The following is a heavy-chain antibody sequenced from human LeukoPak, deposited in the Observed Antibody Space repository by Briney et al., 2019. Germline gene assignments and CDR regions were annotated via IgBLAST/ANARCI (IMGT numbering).Heavy chain of an antibody. CDR3: AKDRRSGSYYYFDY. V-gene: IGHV3-30*02. D-gene: IGHD1-26*01. CDR1: GFTFSSYG. Sequence: PGGSLRLSCAASGFTFSSYGMHWVRQAPGKGLEWVAFIRHDGSNKYYADSVKGRFTISRDNSKNTLYLQMNSLRAEDTAVYYCAKDRRSGSYYYFDYWGQGTLVTVSS. CDR2: IRHDGSNK. J-gene: IGHJ4*02.